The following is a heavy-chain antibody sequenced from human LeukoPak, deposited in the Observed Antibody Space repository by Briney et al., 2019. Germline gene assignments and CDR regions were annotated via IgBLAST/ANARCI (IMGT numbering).Heavy chain of an antibody. Sequence: SETLSLTCTVPGGSISTYYWNWIRQPAGKGLEWIGRIYTGGYTNYNPSVKSQVTMSVDTSKNQFSLKLSSVTAADTAVYYCATDCSGSSCYPAGFDYWGQGILVTVSS. CDR2: IYTGGYT. J-gene: IGHJ4*02. V-gene: IGHV4-4*07. D-gene: IGHD2-15*01. CDR3: ATDCSGSSCYPAGFDY. CDR1: GGSISTYY.